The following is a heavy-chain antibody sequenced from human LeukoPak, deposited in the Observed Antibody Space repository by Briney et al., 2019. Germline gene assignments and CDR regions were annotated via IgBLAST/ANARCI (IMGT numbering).Heavy chain of an antibody. CDR1: GYTFTGYY. J-gene: IGHJ4*02. Sequence: ASVKVSCKASGYTFTGYYMHWVRQAPGQGLEWTGWINPNSGGTNYAQKFQGRVTMTRNTSINTAYMELSRLRSDDTAVYYCARGLRGSPAFDYWGQGTLVTVSS. CDR2: INPNSGGT. CDR3: ARGLRGSPAFDY. V-gene: IGHV1-2*02. D-gene: IGHD2-2*01.